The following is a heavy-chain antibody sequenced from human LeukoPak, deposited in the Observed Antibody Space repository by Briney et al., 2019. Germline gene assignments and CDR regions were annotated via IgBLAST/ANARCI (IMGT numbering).Heavy chain of an antibody. CDR1: GFTFDDYA. CDR2: ISWNSGSI. Sequence: GGSLRLSCAASGFTFDDYAMHWVRRAPGKGLEWVSGISWNSGSIGYADSVKGRFTISRDNAKNSLYLQMNSLRAEDTALYYCAKRVSSSSGGWFDPWGQGTLVTVSS. CDR3: AKRVSSSSGGWFDP. D-gene: IGHD6-6*01. J-gene: IGHJ5*02. V-gene: IGHV3-9*01.